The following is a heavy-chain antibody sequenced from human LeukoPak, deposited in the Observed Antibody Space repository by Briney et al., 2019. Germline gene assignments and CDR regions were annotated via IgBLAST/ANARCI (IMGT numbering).Heavy chain of an antibody. Sequence: ASVKVSCKASGYIFTCHCIRLVRQAPGQGLEWIGWISVYNGNTNYAQKLQGRVTMTTDTSTSTAYMELRSLRSDDTAVYYCARHGTNWFDPWGQGTLVTVSS. J-gene: IGHJ5*02. CDR3: ARHGTNWFDP. CDR1: GYIFTCHC. CDR2: ISVYNGNT. V-gene: IGHV1-18*01.